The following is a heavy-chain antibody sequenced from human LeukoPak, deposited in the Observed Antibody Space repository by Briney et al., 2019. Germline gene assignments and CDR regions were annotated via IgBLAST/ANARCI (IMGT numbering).Heavy chain of an antibody. CDR2: ISSTSDYI. Sequence: PGGSLRLSCAASGFTLSRYSLNWVRQAPGKGLEWVSYISSTSDYIYYADSVKGRFTISRDNAKNSLYLQMDSLRDEDTAVYYCARSQYDSSSPDYWGQGTLVTVSS. J-gene: IGHJ4*02. CDR3: ARSQYDSSSPDY. CDR1: GFTLSRYS. D-gene: IGHD3-22*01. V-gene: IGHV3-21*01.